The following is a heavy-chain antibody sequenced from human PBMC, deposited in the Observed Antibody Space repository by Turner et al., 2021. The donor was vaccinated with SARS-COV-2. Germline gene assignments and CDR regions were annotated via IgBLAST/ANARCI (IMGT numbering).Heavy chain of an antibody. CDR3: ARAKFRGLISWFDP. CDR1: GFTFSNYD. CDR2: VSTAGDT. D-gene: IGHD3-10*01. J-gene: IGHJ5*02. V-gene: IGHV3-13*04. Sequence: EVQLVESGGGLVQPGGSLRLSCAASGFTFSNYDMHWVRQATGKGLEWVSAVSTAGDTYYPGSVKGRFTISRENGKNSLYLQMNSLRAGDTAVYYCARAKFRGLISWFDPWGQGTLVTVSS.